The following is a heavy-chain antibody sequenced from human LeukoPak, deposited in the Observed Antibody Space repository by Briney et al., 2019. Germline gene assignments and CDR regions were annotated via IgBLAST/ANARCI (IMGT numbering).Heavy chain of an antibody. CDR3: ARGIAAAGKGPFDP. CDR1: GGSISSSSYY. D-gene: IGHD6-13*01. V-gene: IGHV4-39*07. CDR2: IYYSGST. J-gene: IGHJ5*02. Sequence: PSETLSLTCTVSGGSISSSSYYWGWIRQPPGKGLEWIGSIYYSGSTYYNPSLKSRVTISVDTSKNQFSLKLSSVTAADTAVYYCARGIAAAGKGPFDPWGQGTLVTVSS.